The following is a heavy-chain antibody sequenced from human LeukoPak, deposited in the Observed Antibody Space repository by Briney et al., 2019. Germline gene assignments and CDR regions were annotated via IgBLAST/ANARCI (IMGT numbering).Heavy chain of an antibody. CDR3: ARIATGGPLD. CDR2: IGTAGDS. Sequence: GGSLRLSCAASGFTFSSYDMHWVRQATGKGLEWVAIIGTAGDSYYAGSVKGRFTVSRDNAKNTLYLQMNSLSVEDTAIYYCARIATGGPLDWGQGTLVIVSS. V-gene: IGHV3-13*01. CDR1: GFTFSSYD. D-gene: IGHD2-8*02. J-gene: IGHJ4*02.